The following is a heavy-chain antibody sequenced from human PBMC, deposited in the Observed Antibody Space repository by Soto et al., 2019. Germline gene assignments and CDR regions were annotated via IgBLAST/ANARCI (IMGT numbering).Heavy chain of an antibody. V-gene: IGHV4-59*01. J-gene: IGHJ4*02. CDR3: ARDKGYSYGYTLDH. CDR1: GGSISSYY. D-gene: IGHD5-18*01. CDR2: IYYSGST. Sequence: TLSLTCTVSGGSISSYYWSWIRQPPGKGLEWIGYIYYSGSTNYNPSLKSRVTISVDTSKNQFSLKLSSVTAADTAVYYCARDKGYSYGYTLDHWGQGTLVTVSS.